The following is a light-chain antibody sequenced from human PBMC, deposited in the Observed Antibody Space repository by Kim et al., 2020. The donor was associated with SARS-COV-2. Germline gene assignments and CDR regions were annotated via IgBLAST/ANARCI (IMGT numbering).Light chain of an antibody. Sequence: SESVGDRVTITCRASSGISNYFPGYQQNPGKLPKLLIYAASTLQSGVPSRFSGSGSGTDFTLAISSLQPDDVATYYCQKYISAPQSFGQGTKLEI. V-gene: IGKV1-27*01. CDR2: AAS. CDR3: QKYISAPQS. J-gene: IGKJ2*01. CDR1: SGISNY.